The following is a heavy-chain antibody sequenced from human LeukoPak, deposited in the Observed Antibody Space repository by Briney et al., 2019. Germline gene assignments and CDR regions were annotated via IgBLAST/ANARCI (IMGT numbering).Heavy chain of an antibody. J-gene: IGHJ6*03. Sequence: SETLSLTCTVSGGSISSYYWSWIRQPPGKGLEGIGYIYYSGSTNYNPSLTSRVTISVDTSKNQFSLKLSSVTAADTAVYYCARSAYSSGWETYYMDVWGKGTTVTVSS. D-gene: IGHD6-19*01. CDR3: ARSAYSSGWETYYMDV. CDR2: IYYSGST. V-gene: IGHV4-59*01. CDR1: GGSISSYY.